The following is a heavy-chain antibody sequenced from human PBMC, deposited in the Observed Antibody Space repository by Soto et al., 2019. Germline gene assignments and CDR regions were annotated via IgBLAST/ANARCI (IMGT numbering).Heavy chain of an antibody. J-gene: IGHJ5*02. V-gene: IGHV1-69*01. D-gene: IGHD3-3*01. Sequence: QVQLVQSGAEVKKPGSSVKVSCKASGGTFSSYAISWVRQAPGQGLEWMGGIIPIFGTANYAQKFQGRVTITADESTSTADMELSSLRSEDTAVYYCASSVVDDFWGGYYNWFDPCGQGTLVTVSS. CDR1: GGTFSSYA. CDR2: IIPIFGTA. CDR3: ASSVVDDFWGGYYNWFDP.